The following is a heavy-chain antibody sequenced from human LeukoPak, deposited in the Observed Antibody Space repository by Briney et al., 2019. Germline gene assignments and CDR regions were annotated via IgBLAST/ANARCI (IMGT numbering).Heavy chain of an antibody. CDR3: AREIDRDDYNRFFDY. J-gene: IGHJ4*02. V-gene: IGHV1-3*01. CDR1: GYSFYTYT. Sequence: ASVKVSCKASGYSFYTYTMKWVRQAPGQRLEWMGWINAGNGNTKYSQKFQGRVTITRDTSASTAYMEMRSLRSEDTAVYYCAREIDRDDYNRFFDYWGQGTLVTVSS. D-gene: IGHD5-24*01. CDR2: INAGNGNT.